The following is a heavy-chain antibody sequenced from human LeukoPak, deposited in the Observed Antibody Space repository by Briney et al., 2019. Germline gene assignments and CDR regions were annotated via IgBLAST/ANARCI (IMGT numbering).Heavy chain of an antibody. CDR3: ARNYDSSWPHYYGMDV. D-gene: IGHD3-22*01. CDR1: GYTFTSYD. CDR2: MNPNSGNT. V-gene: IGHV1-8*01. Sequence: GASVKVSCKASGYTFTSYDINWVRQATGQGLEWMGWMNPNSGNTGYAQKFQGRVTMTRNTSISTAYMELSSLRSEDTAVYYCARNYDSSWPHYYGMDVWGQGTTVTVSS. J-gene: IGHJ6*02.